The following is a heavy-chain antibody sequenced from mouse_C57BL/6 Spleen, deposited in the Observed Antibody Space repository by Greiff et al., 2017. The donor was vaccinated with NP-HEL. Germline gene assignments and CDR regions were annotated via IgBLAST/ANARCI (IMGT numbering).Heavy chain of an antibody. CDR2: IYWDDDK. CDR1: GFSLSTSGMG. CDR3: ARNVYYDYTYWYFDV. J-gene: IGHJ1*03. Sequence: QVTLKESGPGILQSSQTLSLTCSFSGFSLSTSGMGVSWIRQPSGKGLEWLAHIYWDDDKRYNPSLKSRLTISKDTSRNQVFLKITSVDTADTATYYCARNVYYDYTYWYFDVWGTGTTVTVSS. V-gene: IGHV8-12*01. D-gene: IGHD2-4*01.